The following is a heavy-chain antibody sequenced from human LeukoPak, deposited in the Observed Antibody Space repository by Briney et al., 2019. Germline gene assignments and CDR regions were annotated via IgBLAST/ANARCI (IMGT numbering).Heavy chain of an antibody. V-gene: IGHV5-51*01. CDR2: IYPGDSDT. Sequence: GESLKISCKGSEYSSTTYWIGWVRQMPGKGLEWMGIIYPGDSDTRYSPSFQGQVTISAGKSISTAYLQWRSLKASDTAMYYCARRSGRYQKYYFDYWGQGTLVTVSS. D-gene: IGHD1-26*01. CDR3: ARRSGRYQKYYFDY. J-gene: IGHJ4*02. CDR1: EYSSTTYW.